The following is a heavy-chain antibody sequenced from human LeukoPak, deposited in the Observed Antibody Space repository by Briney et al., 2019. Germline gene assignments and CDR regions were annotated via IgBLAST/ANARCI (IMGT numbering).Heavy chain of an antibody. CDR2: ISGSGGST. CDR1: GFTFSSYA. J-gene: IGHJ4*02. CDR3: ATTEGSSWETLFDY. Sequence: GGSLRLSCAASGFTFSSYAMSWVRQAPGKGLEWVSAISGSGGSTYYADSVKGRFTISRDNSKNTLYLQMNSLRAEDTAVYYCATTEGSSWETLFDYWGQGTLVTVSS. D-gene: IGHD6-13*01. V-gene: IGHV3-23*01.